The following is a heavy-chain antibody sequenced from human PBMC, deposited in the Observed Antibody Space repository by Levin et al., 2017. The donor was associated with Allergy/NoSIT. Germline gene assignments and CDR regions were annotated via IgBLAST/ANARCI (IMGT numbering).Heavy chain of an antibody. CDR2: IKSKTDGGTT. J-gene: IGHJ6*03. D-gene: IGHD3-9*01. CDR3: MTDPIFLTGYGLHYYYMDI. Sequence: GGSLRLSCAASGFTFSNAWMSWVRQAPGKGLEWVGRIKSKTDGGTTDYAAPVKGRFTISRDDSKKTLYVQMNTLKIEDTAVYYCMTDPIFLTGYGLHYYYMDIWGKGTTVTVSS. CDR1: GFTFSNAW. V-gene: IGHV3-15*05.